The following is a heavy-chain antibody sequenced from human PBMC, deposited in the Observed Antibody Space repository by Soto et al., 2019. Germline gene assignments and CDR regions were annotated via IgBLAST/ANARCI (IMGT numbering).Heavy chain of an antibody. D-gene: IGHD3-3*01. CDR3: ARGHYDLWSGYRPRGHFDY. V-gene: IGHV4-34*01. CDR1: GGSFSGYY. CDR2: INHSGGT. J-gene: IGHJ4*02. Sequence: SETLSLTCGVYGGSFSGYYWSWIRQPPGQGLEWIGEINHSGGTNYNPSLKSRVTISVDTSKNQFSLNLSSVTAADTAVYYCARGHYDLWSGYRPRGHFDYWGQGALVTVSS.